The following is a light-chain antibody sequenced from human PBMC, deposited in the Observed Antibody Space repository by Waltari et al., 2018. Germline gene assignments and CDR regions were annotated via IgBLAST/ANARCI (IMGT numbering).Light chain of an antibody. CDR3: HVWDSNNDHAFWV. Sequence: YVLTQPPSVSVAPGETASIDWGGNNIGNRSVHWYQQKPGQAHVLVNYSANDRPSGCPGRFAGFYSGNTATLTISRGEAGNEADYYFHVWDSNNDHAFWVFGGWTNLTVL. J-gene: IGLJ3*02. CDR1: NIGNRS. CDR2: SAN. V-gene: IGLV3-21*04.